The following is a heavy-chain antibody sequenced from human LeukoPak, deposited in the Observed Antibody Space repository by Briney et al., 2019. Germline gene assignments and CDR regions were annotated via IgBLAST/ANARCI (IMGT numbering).Heavy chain of an antibody. V-gene: IGHV3-23*01. Sequence: GGSLRLSCAASGFTFSSYAMSWVRQAPGKGLEWVSGISGSGGSTYYADSVKGRFTISRDYSKNTLYLQMNSLRAEDTAVYYCAKSMTAYILREYYFDYWGQGTLVTVSS. CDR2: ISGSGGST. D-gene: IGHD4-11*01. J-gene: IGHJ4*02. CDR1: GFTFSSYA. CDR3: AKSMTAYILREYYFDY.